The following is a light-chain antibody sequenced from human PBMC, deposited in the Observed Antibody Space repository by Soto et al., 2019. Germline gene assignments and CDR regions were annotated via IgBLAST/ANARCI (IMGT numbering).Light chain of an antibody. Sequence: EIVMTQSPATLSVSPGERATLTCRASQSVYSNLAWYQQKRGQAPRLLIHGASTRATGIPARFSGSGSGTEFTLTISSVQSEDFAVYYCQQYHNWPPITFGQGTRLEIK. J-gene: IGKJ5*01. CDR2: GAS. CDR3: QQYHNWPPIT. V-gene: IGKV3-15*01. CDR1: QSVYSN.